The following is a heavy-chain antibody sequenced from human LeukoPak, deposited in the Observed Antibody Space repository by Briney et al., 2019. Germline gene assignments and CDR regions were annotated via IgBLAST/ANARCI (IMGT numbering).Heavy chain of an antibody. D-gene: IGHD3-22*01. V-gene: IGHV1-2*02. CDR1: GYTFTGYY. Sequence: ASVKVSCKASGYTFTGYYMHWVRQAPGQGLEWMGWINPNRGDTNYAQKFQGRVTMTRDTSINTAYMELSRLRSDDTAMYYCARGDIVVIITPDFDYWGQGTLVTVSS. J-gene: IGHJ4*02. CDR3: ARGDIVVIITPDFDY. CDR2: INPNRGDT.